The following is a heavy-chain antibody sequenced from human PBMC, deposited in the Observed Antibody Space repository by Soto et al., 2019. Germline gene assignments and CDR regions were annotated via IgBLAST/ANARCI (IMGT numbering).Heavy chain of an antibody. CDR2: IIPIFGTA. V-gene: IGHV1-69*13. CDR3: ARYYYDSSGYSPYFDY. CDR1: GGTFSSYA. Sequence: ASVKVSCKASGGTFSSYAISWVRQAPGQGLEWMGGIIPIFGTANYAQKFQGRVTITADESTSTAYMELSSLRSEDTAVYYCARYYYDSSGYSPYFDYWGQGTLVTVSS. D-gene: IGHD3-22*01. J-gene: IGHJ4*02.